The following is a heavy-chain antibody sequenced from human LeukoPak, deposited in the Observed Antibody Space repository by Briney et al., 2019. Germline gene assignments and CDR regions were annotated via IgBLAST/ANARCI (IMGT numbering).Heavy chain of an antibody. V-gene: IGHV1-18*01. Sequence: WASVKVSCKASGYTFSSHGISWVRQAPGQGLEWMGWISTYNGDTNYAQKVQGRVTMTTDTSTNTAYMEVRSLRSDDTAVYYCARDWNCVYDDFDLWGQGTMVTVSS. CDR3: ARDWNCVYDDFDL. J-gene: IGHJ3*01. CDR1: GYTFSSHG. CDR2: ISTYNGDT. D-gene: IGHD1-7*01.